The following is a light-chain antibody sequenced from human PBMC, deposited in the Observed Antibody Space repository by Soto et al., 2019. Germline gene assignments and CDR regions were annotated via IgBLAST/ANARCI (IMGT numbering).Light chain of an antibody. CDR3: SSYTSSSTLV. V-gene: IGLV2-14*01. CDR1: SSDVGGYNY. Sequence: QSALTQPASVSGSPGQSITISCTGTSSDVGGYNYVSWYQQHPGKAPKLMIYEVSNRPSGVSNRFSGSKSGNTASLTISGLQAEAEADDYCSSYTSSSTLVFGGGTKVTVL. CDR2: EVS. J-gene: IGLJ2*01.